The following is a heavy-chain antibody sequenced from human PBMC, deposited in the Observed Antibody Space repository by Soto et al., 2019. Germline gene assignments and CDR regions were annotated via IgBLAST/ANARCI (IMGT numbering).Heavy chain of an antibody. V-gene: IGHV3-23*01. Sequence: GGSLRLSCAASGFTFSSYAMSWVRQAPGKGLEWVSAISGSGGSTYYADSVKGRFTISRDNSKNTLYLQMNSLRAEDTAVYYCAKDLAGWVVAATLINWFDPWGQGTLVTVSS. D-gene: IGHD2-15*01. CDR1: GFTFSSYA. J-gene: IGHJ5*02. CDR2: ISGSGGST. CDR3: AKDLAGWVVAATLINWFDP.